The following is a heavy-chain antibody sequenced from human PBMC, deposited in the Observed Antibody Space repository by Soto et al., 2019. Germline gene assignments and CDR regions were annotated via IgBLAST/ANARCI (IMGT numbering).Heavy chain of an antibody. CDR1: GYSFGTSG. CDR2: IRAYNGNT. Sequence: QVKLVQSGTEVKKPGASMKVSCKASGYSFGTSGISWVRQAPGQGLEWMGWIRAYNGNTNYEQKLQDRVTMPTDKSTNTAYLELRSLRSDDTAVYYCARAGQYYDSSGYANWGQGTLVTVSS. CDR3: ARAGQYYDSSGYAN. J-gene: IGHJ4*02. V-gene: IGHV1-18*01. D-gene: IGHD3-22*01.